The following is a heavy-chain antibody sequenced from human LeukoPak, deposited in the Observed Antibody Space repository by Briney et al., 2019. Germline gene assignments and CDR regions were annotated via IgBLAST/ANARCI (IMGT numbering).Heavy chain of an antibody. V-gene: IGHV1-18*01. CDR3: ARDGSFSWQSSPGWFDP. D-gene: IGHD2-15*01. CDR1: GHTFTNFG. J-gene: IGHJ5*02. CDR2: ISAYNVKT. Sequence: ASVKVSCKASGHTFTNFGVSWVRQAPGQGLEWMGWISAYNVKTNYTQKLQGRVTMTTDTSTSTAYMELRSLRSDDTAVYYCARDGSFSWQSSPGWFDPWGQGTLVTVSS.